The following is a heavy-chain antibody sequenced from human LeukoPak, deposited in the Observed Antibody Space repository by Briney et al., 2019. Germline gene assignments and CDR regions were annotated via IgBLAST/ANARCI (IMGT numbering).Heavy chain of an antibody. CDR3: ARWGFGELWGFDY. J-gene: IGHJ4*02. Sequence: GGSLRLSCAASGFTFSSYWMSWVRQAPGKGLEWVANIKQDGSEKYYVDSVKGRFTISRDNAKNSLYPQMNSLRAEDTAVYYCARWGFGELWGFDYWGQGTLVTVSS. CDR1: GFTFSSYW. D-gene: IGHD3-10*01. V-gene: IGHV3-7*01. CDR2: IKQDGSEK.